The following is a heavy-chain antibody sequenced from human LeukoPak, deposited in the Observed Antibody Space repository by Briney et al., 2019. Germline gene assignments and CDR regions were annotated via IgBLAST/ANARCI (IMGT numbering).Heavy chain of an antibody. CDR3: AKCRNTMIVV. CDR1: GFTFSSYG. J-gene: IGHJ4*02. Sequence: GRSLRLSCAASGFTFSSYGMHWVRQAPGKGLEWVAVISYDGSNKYYADSVKGRFTISRDNSKNTLYLQMNSLRAEDTAVYYCAKCRNTMIVVWGQGTLVTVSS. CDR2: ISYDGSNK. D-gene: IGHD3-22*01. V-gene: IGHV3-30*18.